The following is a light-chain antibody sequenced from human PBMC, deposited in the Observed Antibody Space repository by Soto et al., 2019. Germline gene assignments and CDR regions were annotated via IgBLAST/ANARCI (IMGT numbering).Light chain of an antibody. CDR1: SSDGGAYNY. V-gene: IGLV2-14*01. Sequence: QSALTQHASVSGSPGQSITISCTGTSSDGGAYNYVSWYQQHPGKAPKLMIYEVSNRPSGVSNRFSGSKSGNTASLTISGLQAEDEADYYCSSYTSSSTLYVFGIGTKLTVL. CDR2: EVS. J-gene: IGLJ1*01. CDR3: SSYTSSSTLYV.